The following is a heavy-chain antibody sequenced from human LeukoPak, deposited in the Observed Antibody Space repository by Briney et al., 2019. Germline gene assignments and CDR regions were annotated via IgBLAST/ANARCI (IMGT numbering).Heavy chain of an antibody. D-gene: IGHD6-13*01. CDR1: AGSISSSSYY. V-gene: IGHV4-39*01. CDR2: IYYSGST. Sequence: SETLSLTCTVSAGSISSSSYYWRWIREPPGKGLEWIGSIYYSGSTYYNPSLKSRVTISVDTSKIQFSLKLSSVTAADTAVYCCARQQGRSSWYRGLYYLDYWGQGPLVTVSS. J-gene: IGHJ4*02. CDR3: ARQQGRSSWYRGLYYLDY.